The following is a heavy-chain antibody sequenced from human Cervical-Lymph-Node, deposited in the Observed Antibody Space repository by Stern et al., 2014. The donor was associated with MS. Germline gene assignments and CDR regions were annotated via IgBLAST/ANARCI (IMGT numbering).Heavy chain of an antibody. D-gene: IGHD6-19*01. CDR3: ARGSDWYPLDY. V-gene: IGHV3-30*03. CDR2: ISFDGAKT. Sequence: VQLVESGGGVVQPGRSLRLSCLPSGFAFSTYGMHWVRQAPGKGLEWVALISFDGAKTYYADSVKGRFTISRDNPKNTLYLQMKSLRGEDTAVYYCARGSDWYPLDYWGQGTLVTVSS. CDR1: GFAFSTYG. J-gene: IGHJ4*02.